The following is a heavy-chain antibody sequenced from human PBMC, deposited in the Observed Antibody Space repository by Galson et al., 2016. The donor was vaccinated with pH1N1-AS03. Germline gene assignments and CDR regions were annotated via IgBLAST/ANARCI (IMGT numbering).Heavy chain of an antibody. J-gene: IGHJ4*02. Sequence: TLSLTCTVSDGSIWSYYWSWIRQPPGKGLEWIGEIIIGRGLPPTYTPSLKRRVTISIDTSRGALSLKLRSVTAADTGVYYCAQRPTGIDYWGQGVQVTVSS. CDR3: AQRPTGIDY. CDR1: DGSIWSYY. V-gene: IGHV4-59*04. CDR2: IIIGRGLPP. D-gene: IGHD3-10*01.